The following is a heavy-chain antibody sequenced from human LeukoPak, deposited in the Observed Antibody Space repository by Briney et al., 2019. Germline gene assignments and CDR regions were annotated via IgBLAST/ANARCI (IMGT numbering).Heavy chain of an antibody. CDR2: INHSGST. CDR1: GGSFSGYY. CDR3: ASIYGDYYDSSGYYLDAPYYYGMDV. D-gene: IGHD3-22*01. J-gene: IGHJ6*02. V-gene: IGHV4-34*01. Sequence: SETLSLTCAVYGGSFSGYYWSWIRQPPGKGLEWIGEINHSGSTNYNPSLKSRVTISVDTSKNQFSLKLSSVTAADTAVYYCASIYGDYYDSSGYYLDAPYYYGMDVWGQGTTVTVSS.